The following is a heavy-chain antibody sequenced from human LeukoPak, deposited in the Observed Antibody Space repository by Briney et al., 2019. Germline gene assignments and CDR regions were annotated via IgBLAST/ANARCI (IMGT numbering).Heavy chain of an antibody. CDR2: IISDGSIT. D-gene: IGHD3-22*01. J-gene: IGHJ3*02. V-gene: IGHV3-74*01. CDR1: GFTFSDYY. Sequence: GALRLSCAASGFTFSDYYMSWIRQAPGKGLVWVSRIISDGSITTYADSVKGRFTISRDNAKNTLYLQMNSLRAEDTAVYYCARVVYYYDSSGYPGAFDIWGQGTMVTVSS. CDR3: ARVVYYYDSSGYPGAFDI.